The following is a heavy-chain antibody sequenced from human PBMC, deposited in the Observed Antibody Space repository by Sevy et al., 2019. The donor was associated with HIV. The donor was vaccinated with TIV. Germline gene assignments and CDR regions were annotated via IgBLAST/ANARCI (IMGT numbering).Heavy chain of an antibody. CDR3: AKEAGYTVDWYPGY. D-gene: IGHD3-9*01. CDR1: GFTFSSYG. J-gene: IGHJ4*02. Sequence: WGSVRLSCAASGFTFSSYGMHWVRQAPGKGLEWVAVLSSDGNNKYYADSVKGRFTISRDNSKNTLYLQMNSLRADDTAMYYCAKEAGYTVDWYPGYWGQGTLVTVSS. CDR2: LSSDGNNK. V-gene: IGHV3-30*18.